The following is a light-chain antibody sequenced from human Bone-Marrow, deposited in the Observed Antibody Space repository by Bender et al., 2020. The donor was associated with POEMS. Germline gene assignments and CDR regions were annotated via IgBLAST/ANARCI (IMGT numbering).Light chain of an antibody. Sequence: QSVLTQPPSAAGTPGQRVPISCSGSTNPVSWYQHVPGTAPKLLIYNNIQRPSGVPDRFSGSKSGTSASLAISGLQSKDEADYYCETWDDTLNSVVFGGGTKLTVL. J-gene: IGLJ2*01. CDR1: TNP. V-gene: IGLV1-44*01. CDR2: NNI. CDR3: ETWDDTLNSVV.